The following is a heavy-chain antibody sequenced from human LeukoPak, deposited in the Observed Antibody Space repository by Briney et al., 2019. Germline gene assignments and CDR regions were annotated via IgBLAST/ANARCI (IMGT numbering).Heavy chain of an antibody. J-gene: IGHJ6*02. D-gene: IGHD2-2*01. CDR3: ARDPGYCSSTSCYVHYYYGMDV. CDR2: INPSGGST. CDR1: GYTFTSHY. V-gene: IGHV1-46*01. Sequence: GASVKVSCKASGYTFTSHYMHWVRQAPGQGLEWMGIINPSGGSTSYAQKFQGRVTMTRDTSTSTVYMELSSLRSEDTAVYYCARDPGYCSSTSCYVHYYYGMDVWGQGTTVTVSS.